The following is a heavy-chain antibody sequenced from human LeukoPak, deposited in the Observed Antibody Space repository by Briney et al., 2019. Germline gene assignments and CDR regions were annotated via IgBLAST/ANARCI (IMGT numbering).Heavy chain of an antibody. CDR1: GYTFTSYD. V-gene: IGHV1-8*03. CDR2: MNPNSGNT. CDR3: ARDRLWDPCHFDY. J-gene: IGHJ4*02. Sequence: ASVKVSCKASGYTFTSYDINWVRQATGQGLEWMGWMNPNSGNTGYAQKFQGRVTITRNTSISTAYMELSSLRSEDTAVYYCARDRLWDPCHFDYWGQGTLVTVSS. D-gene: IGHD1-26*01.